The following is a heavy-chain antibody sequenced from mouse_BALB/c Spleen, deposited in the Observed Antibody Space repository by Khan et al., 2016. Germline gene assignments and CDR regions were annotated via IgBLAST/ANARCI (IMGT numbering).Heavy chain of an antibody. V-gene: IGHV1-87*01. J-gene: IGHJ3*01. D-gene: IGHD2-3*01. CDR2: IYPGDGDT. Sequence: VQLQESGAELARPGASVRLSCKASGYTSANYWMQWVKQRPGQGLEWIGSIYPGDGDTRYSQKFKDKATLTEDKSSSSAYMQLSSVASEDSAVDYCADALFVYWGQGTLVTVSA. CDR1: GYTSANYW. CDR3: ADALFVY.